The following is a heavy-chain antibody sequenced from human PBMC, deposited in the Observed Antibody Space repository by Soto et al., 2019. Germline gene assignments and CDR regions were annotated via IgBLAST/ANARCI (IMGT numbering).Heavy chain of an antibody. Sequence: SVKVSCKASGGTFSSYAISWVRQAPGQGLEWMGGIIPIFGTANYAQKFQGRVTITADKSTSTAYMELSSLRSEDTAVYYCARGYSSSYYYYYGLDVWGQGTTVTVSS. V-gene: IGHV1-69*06. J-gene: IGHJ6*02. D-gene: IGHD6-13*01. CDR1: GGTFSSYA. CDR2: IIPIFGTA. CDR3: ARGYSSSYYYYYGLDV.